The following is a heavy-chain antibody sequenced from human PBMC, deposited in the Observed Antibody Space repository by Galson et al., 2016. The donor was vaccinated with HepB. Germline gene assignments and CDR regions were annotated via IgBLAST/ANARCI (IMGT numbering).Heavy chain of an antibody. V-gene: IGHV3-23*01. CDR2: ISGGGLRT. CDR3: AKDQDGDIAMVIDY. D-gene: IGHD5-18*01. J-gene: IGHJ4*02. Sequence: SLRLSCAASGFMFSTFAMNWVRQAPGKGLEWVSVISGGGLRTYYADSVKGRFTISRDNSKNTVYLQMNSLRDDDTAIYYCAKDQDGDIAMVIDYWGQGTLVTVSS. CDR1: GFMFSTFA.